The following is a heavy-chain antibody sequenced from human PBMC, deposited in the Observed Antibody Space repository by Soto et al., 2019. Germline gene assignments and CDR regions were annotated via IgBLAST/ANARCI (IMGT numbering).Heavy chain of an antibody. CDR2: IVVGSGNT. Sequence: RASVKVSCKASGFTFTSSAVQWVRQARGQRLEWIGWIVVGSGNTNYAQKFQERVTITRDMSTSTAYMELSSLRSEDTAVYYCAAEGDSGSYYAFDYWGQGTLVTGSS. CDR1: GFTFTSSA. CDR3: AAEGDSGSYYAFDY. J-gene: IGHJ4*02. D-gene: IGHD1-26*01. V-gene: IGHV1-58*01.